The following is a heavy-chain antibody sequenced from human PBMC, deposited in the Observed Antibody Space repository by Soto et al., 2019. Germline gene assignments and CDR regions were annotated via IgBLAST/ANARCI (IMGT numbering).Heavy chain of an antibody. CDR3: ARLSGVAGRLFDY. D-gene: IGHD6-19*01. Sequence: SETLSLTCTVSGGSISSYYWSWIRQPPGKGLEWIGYIYYSGSTNYNPSLKSRVTISVDTSKNQFSLKLSSVTAADTAVYYCARLSGVAGRLFDYWGQGTLVTVSS. V-gene: IGHV4-59*01. CDR2: IYYSGST. J-gene: IGHJ4*02. CDR1: GGSISSYY.